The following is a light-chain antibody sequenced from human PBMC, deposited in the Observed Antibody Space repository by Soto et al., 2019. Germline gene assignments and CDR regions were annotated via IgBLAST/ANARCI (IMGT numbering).Light chain of an antibody. J-gene: IGLJ1*01. V-gene: IGLV2-11*01. CDR2: DVI. CDR1: RSDVGGYDY. Sequence: QSALTQPRSVSGSPGQSGSISCTGARSDVGGYDYVSWYQQHPDKAPKVIIYDVIKRPSGVPDRFSGSKAGNTASPTISGLQSDDEADYYCCSYAGSYSYVFGPGTKVTVL. CDR3: CSYAGSYSYV.